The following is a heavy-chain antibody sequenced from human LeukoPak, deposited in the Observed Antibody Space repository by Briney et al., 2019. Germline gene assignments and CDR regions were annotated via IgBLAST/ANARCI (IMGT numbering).Heavy chain of an antibody. J-gene: IGHJ5*02. CDR1: GFSVSSNY. D-gene: IGHD3-22*01. CDR3: ARDLGQYYDTSDNWFDP. V-gene: IGHV3-53*01. CDR2: IYSGGRT. Sequence: GGSLRLSCAASGFSVSSNYMSWVRQAPGKGLEWVSVIYSGGRTYYADSVKGRFTISRDNSKNTLYLQMNSLRAEDTAVYYCARDLGQYYDTSDNWFDPWGQGTLVTVSS.